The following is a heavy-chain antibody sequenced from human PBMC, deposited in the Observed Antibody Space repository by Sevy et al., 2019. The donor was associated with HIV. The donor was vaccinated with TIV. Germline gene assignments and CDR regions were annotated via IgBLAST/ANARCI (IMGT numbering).Heavy chain of an antibody. CDR1: GASITSYY. CDR2: IGSSWPG. Sequence: SETLSLTCNVSGASITSYYWSWIRQPPGKGLEWVGDIGSSWPGNYNPSLKSRVTLSVDTTKSHFSLKLRSVTAVDTAVYYCARSRYYFDSWGQGALVTVSS. CDR3: ARSRYYFDS. V-gene: IGHV4-4*08. D-gene: IGHD3-9*01. J-gene: IGHJ4*02.